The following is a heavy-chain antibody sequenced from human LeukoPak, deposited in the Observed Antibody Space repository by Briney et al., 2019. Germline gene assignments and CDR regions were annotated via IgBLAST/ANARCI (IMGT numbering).Heavy chain of an antibody. CDR1: GGSISSHY. D-gene: IGHD3-22*01. Sequence: SETLSLTCTVSGGSISSHYWRWIRQPPGKGLEWIGYIYYSGSTNYNPSLKSRVTISVDTSKNQFSLKLSSVTAADTAVYYCARASYDSSGYYYLTFDYWGQGTLVTVSS. CDR3: ARASYDSSGYYYLTFDY. CDR2: IYYSGST. V-gene: IGHV4-59*11. J-gene: IGHJ4*02.